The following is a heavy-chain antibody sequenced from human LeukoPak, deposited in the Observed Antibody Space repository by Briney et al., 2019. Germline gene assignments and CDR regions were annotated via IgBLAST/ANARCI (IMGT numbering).Heavy chain of an antibody. CDR1: GGSISSYY. Sequence: SETLSLTCSVSGGSISSYYWSWIRQPPGKGLEWIGYIYYSRSINYNPSLKNRLTISVDTSKNQFSLRLSSVTAAETAVYSCARVTGYIVEDYFDYWGQGTLVTVSS. CDR2: IYYSRSI. J-gene: IGHJ4*02. D-gene: IGHD3-22*01. V-gene: IGHV4-59*01. CDR3: ARVTGYIVEDYFDY.